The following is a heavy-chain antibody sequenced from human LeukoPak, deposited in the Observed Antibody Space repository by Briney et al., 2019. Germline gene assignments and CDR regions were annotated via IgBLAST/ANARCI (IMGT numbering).Heavy chain of an antibody. CDR2: ISGSGSTI. V-gene: IGHV3-48*03. CDR1: GFTFSSYE. J-gene: IGHJ6*03. D-gene: IGHD2-15*01. CDR3: ARDPIGYCSGGSCYGYYMDV. Sequence: PGGSLRLSCAASGFTFSSYEMNWVRQAPGKGLEWVSYISGSGSTIYYADSVKGRFTISRDNAKNSLYLQMNSLRAEDTAVYYCARDPIGYCSGGSCYGYYMDVWGKGTTVTISS.